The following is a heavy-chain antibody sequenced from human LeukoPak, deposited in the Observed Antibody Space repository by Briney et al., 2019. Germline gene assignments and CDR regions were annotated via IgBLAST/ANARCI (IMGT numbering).Heavy chain of an antibody. V-gene: IGHV1-18*01. Sequence: ASVKVSCKASGYTFTSYGISWVRQAPGQGLEWMGWISAYNGNTNYAQKLQGRVTMTTDTSTSTAYMELRSLRSDDTAVYYCAREGRAIAAAGRALYGMDVWGQGTTVTVSS. J-gene: IGHJ6*02. CDR3: AREGRAIAAAGRALYGMDV. CDR1: GYTFTSYG. D-gene: IGHD6-13*01. CDR2: ISAYNGNT.